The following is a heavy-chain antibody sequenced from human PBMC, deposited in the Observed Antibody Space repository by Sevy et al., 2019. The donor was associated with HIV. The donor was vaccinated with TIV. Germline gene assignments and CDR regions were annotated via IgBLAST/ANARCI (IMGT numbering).Heavy chain of an antibody. V-gene: IGHV4-4*02. CDR1: GGSISSSNW. CDR2: IYHSGST. CDR3: GRDPRSSSLNILTGAYNWFDP. D-gene: IGHD3-9*01. J-gene: IGHJ5*02. Sequence: SETLSLTCAVSGGSISSSNWWSWVRQPPGKGLEWIGEIYHSGSTNYNPSLKSRVTISVDKSKNQFSLKLSSVTAADTAVYYCGRDPRSSSLNILTGAYNWFDPWGQGTLVTVSS.